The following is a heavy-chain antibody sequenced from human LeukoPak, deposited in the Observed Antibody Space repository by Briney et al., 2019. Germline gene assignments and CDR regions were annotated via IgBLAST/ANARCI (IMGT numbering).Heavy chain of an antibody. CDR3: ARPKDDYYNWLDP. Sequence: ASVKVSCKASGYSFTGYYLHWVRQAPGQGLEWMGWINPKSGDTNYAEKLQDRVTLTRDTSISTAYMELTNLRSDDTAVYYCARPKDDYYNWLDPWGPGTLVTVSS. CDR2: INPKSGDT. J-gene: IGHJ5*02. V-gene: IGHV1-2*02. CDR1: GYSFTGYY. D-gene: IGHD4-11*01.